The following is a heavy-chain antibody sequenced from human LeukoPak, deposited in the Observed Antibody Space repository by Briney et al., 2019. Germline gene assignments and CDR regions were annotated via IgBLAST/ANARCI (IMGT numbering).Heavy chain of an antibody. D-gene: IGHD2-2*01. J-gene: IGHJ4*02. V-gene: IGHV1-69*13. CDR3: AREYCSSTSCDHYFDY. Sequence: SVKVSCKASGGTFSSYAISWVRQAPGQGLEWMGGIIPIFGTANYAQKFQGRVTITADESTSTAYMELSSLRSDDTAVYYCAREYCSSTSCDHYFDYWGQGTLVTVSS. CDR1: GGTFSSYA. CDR2: IIPIFGTA.